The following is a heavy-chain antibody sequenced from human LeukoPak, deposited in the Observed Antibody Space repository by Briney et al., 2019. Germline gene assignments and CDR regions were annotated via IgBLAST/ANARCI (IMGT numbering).Heavy chain of an antibody. Sequence: GTSVKVSCKASGFTFTSSAMQWVRQARGQRLEWIGWIVVGSGNTNYAQKFQERVTITRDMSTSTAYMELSSLRSEDTAVYYCAADSWVSGVTTPSRYNWYFDLWGRGTLVTVSS. V-gene: IGHV1-58*02. D-gene: IGHD4-17*01. CDR2: IVVGSGNT. CDR3: AADSWVSGVTTPSRYNWYFDL. J-gene: IGHJ2*01. CDR1: GFTFTSSA.